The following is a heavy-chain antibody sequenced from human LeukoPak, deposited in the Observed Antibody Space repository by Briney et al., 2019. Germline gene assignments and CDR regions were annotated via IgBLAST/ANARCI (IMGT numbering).Heavy chain of an antibody. CDR3: ARHEGYCISSSCSDTFDI. J-gene: IGHJ3*02. D-gene: IGHD2-2*01. CDR2: IYPGDSDT. CDR1: GYSFTSYW. V-gene: IGHV5-51*01. Sequence: GESLKISCKGSGYSFTSYWIGWVRQMPGKGLEWMGIIYPGDSDTRYSPSFQGQVTISADKSISTAYLQWSSLKASDTAMYYCARHEGYCISSSCSDTFDIWGQGTMVTVSS.